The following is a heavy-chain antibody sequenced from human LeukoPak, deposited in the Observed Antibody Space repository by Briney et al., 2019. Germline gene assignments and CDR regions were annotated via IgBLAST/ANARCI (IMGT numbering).Heavy chain of an antibody. J-gene: IGHJ5*02. Sequence: GASVKVSCKASGYIFTAYYMHWVRQAPAQGLEWMEWMNVYSGDATYAQKFQGRVTMTRDTSISTAYMELSTLTSDDTAVYYCARPGNWWFDPWGQGTLVTVSS. V-gene: IGHV1-2*02. D-gene: IGHD3-10*01. CDR3: ARPGNWWFDP. CDR1: GYIFTAYY. CDR2: MNVYSGDA.